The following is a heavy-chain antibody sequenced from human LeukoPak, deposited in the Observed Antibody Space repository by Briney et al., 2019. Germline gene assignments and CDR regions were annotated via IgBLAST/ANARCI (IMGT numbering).Heavy chain of an antibody. CDR1: GFTFSSYA. CDR3: AKSRGESRGASNY. CDR2: ISGSGDTT. Sequence: GGSLRLSCAASGFTFSSYAMNWVRQAPGKGLEWVSFISGSGDTTYYADSVKGRFTISRDNSKNTLYLQMNSQRAEDTAVYYCAKSRGESRGASNYWGQGTLVTVSS. J-gene: IGHJ4*02. D-gene: IGHD1-26*01. V-gene: IGHV3-23*01.